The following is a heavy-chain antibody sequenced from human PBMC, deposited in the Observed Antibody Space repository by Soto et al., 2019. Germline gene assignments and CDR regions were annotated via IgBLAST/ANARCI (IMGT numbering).Heavy chain of an antibody. V-gene: IGHV3-66*01. CDR3: ARGNHYDSSGYSLDY. J-gene: IGHJ4*02. CDR2: IYRGDST. CDR1: GFTVSSNY. D-gene: IGHD3-22*01. Sequence: PGGSLRLSCAASGFTVSSNYMSWVRQAPGKGLEWVSVIYRGDSTYYADSVKGRFTISRDNSKNTLYLQMNNLRAEDTAVYFCARGNHYDSSGYSLDYWGQGTLVTVSS.